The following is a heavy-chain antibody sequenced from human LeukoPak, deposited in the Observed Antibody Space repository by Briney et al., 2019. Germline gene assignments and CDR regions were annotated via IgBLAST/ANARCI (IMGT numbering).Heavy chain of an antibody. J-gene: IGHJ4*02. CDR3: ASLIYDTMVRGVISD. CDR2: LFYSGTT. CDR1: GGSISSYY. D-gene: IGHD3-10*01. Sequence: SETLSLTCTVSGGSISSYYWTWIRQPPGKGLEWIGYLFYSGTTHYNPSLQSRVTISVDTSKNQFSLRLSSVTAADTAVYYCASLIYDTMVRGVISDWGQGTLVTVSS. V-gene: IGHV4-59*08.